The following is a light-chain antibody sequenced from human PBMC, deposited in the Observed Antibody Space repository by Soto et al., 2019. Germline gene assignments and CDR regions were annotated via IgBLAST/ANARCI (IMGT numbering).Light chain of an antibody. CDR1: QSLLHITGETF. CDR3: MQRTQLPPT. J-gene: IGKJ5*01. Sequence: VRTQTPLSLSVAPGQPASISCKSSQSLLHITGETFLFWYLQKPGQSTQLXXYEVSTRVSGVPDRFSVSGPGTDFTIEISRVQPDDGGIYACMQRTQLPPTFCQGTRLEIK. V-gene: IGKV2D-29*02. CDR2: EVS.